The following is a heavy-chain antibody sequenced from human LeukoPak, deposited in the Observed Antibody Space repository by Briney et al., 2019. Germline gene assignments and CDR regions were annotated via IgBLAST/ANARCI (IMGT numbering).Heavy chain of an antibody. CDR1: GFTFSTSG. CDR2: IRYDGSNK. Sequence: GGSLRLSCATSGFTFSTSGMHWVRQAPGKGLEWVAFIRYDGSNKYYADSVKGRFTISRDNSKNTLYLQMNSLRAEDTAVYYCAKEGIAAAGFDYWGQGTLVTVSS. V-gene: IGHV3-30*02. CDR3: AKEGIAAAGFDY. J-gene: IGHJ4*02. D-gene: IGHD6-13*01.